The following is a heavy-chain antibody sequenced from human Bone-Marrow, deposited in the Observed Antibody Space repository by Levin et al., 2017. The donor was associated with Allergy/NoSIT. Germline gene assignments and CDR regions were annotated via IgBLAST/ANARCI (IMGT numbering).Heavy chain of an antibody. Sequence: ASVKVSCAASGFTFSNYAMSWVRQAPGKRLEWVSAITNSGRTYYADSVKGRFTVSRDNSKNTLYLQMNSLRADDTAVYYCAKEMTTVVPVFDYWGQGTLVTVSS. V-gene: IGHV3-23*01. CDR2: ITNSGRT. CDR3: AKEMTTVVPVFDY. J-gene: IGHJ4*02. D-gene: IGHD4-23*01. CDR1: GFTFSNYA.